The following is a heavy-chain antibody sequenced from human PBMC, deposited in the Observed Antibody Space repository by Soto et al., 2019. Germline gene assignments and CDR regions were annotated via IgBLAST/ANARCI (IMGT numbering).Heavy chain of an antibody. CDR1: GYTFTSNS. J-gene: IGHJ4*02. CDR3: ARISSAISGWLPDY. Sequence: ASVKVSCKASGYTFTSNSIGWVRQAPGQGLEWMGWINVYNGNTKYAQQLQGRVTLTTDTSTSTAYMDLRSLRSDDTAVYYCARISSAISGWLPDYWGQAPLVTLSS. D-gene: IGHD6-19*01. V-gene: IGHV1-18*04. CDR2: INVYNGNT.